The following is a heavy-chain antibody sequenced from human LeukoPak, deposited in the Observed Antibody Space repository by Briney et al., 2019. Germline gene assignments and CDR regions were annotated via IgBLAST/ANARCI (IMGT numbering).Heavy chain of an antibody. J-gene: IGHJ4*02. CDR3: ARDGQQWLAFDY. V-gene: IGHV3-30*04. D-gene: IGHD6-19*01. CDR1: GFAFSSYA. CDR2: ISYDGSNK. Sequence: GGSLRLSCAASGFAFSSYAMHWVRQAPGKGLEWVAVISYDGSNKYYADSVKGRFTISRDNSKNTLYLQMNSLRAEDTAVYYCARDGQQWLAFDYWGQGTLVTVSS.